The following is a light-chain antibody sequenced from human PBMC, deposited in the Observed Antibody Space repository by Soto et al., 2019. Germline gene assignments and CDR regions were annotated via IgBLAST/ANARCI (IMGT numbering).Light chain of an antibody. V-gene: IGKV1-39*01. CDR2: AAS. CDR1: QSISSY. J-gene: IGKJ5*01. Sequence: DIPMTQSPSSLSASVGDRVTITCRAGQSISSYLTWYQKKPGKAPKLLIYAASSLRSGVPSRFRGSGSGTDFTLTISSLQPEDFATYYCQHSYSTPPTFGQGTRLEIK. CDR3: QHSYSTPPT.